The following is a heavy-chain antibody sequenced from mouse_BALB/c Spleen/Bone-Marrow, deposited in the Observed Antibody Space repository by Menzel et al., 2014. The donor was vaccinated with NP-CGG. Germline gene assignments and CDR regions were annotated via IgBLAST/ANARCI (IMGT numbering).Heavy chain of an antibody. CDR2: INTYSGYT. V-gene: IGHV1-67*01. CDR1: GYTFTNYG. CDR3: ARCRERGLRSFAY. J-gene: IGHJ3*01. Sequence: QVQLQQPGAELARPGVSVKISCKGSGYTFTNYGMHWVKQSPAQSLEWIGDINTYSGYTNYNQKLKDKATMTVDKSSSTAYMELARLTSEDSAIYYCARCRERGLRSFAYWGQGTLVTVSA.